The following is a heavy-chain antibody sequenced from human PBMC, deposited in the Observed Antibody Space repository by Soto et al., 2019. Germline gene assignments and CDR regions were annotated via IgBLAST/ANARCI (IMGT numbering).Heavy chain of an antibody. D-gene: IGHD3-3*01. J-gene: IGHJ5*02. CDR2: LSGSGTST. V-gene: IGHV3-23*01. Sequence: EVQLLESGGGLVQPGGSLRLSCAASGFSFVNYAMNWVRQAPGKGLEWVSGLSGSGTSTYYADSVKGRFTISRDNSRGTLFLPMDSLTADDTAWYYRGKATTNGEIFNPFATWAPGALGPSSS. CDR1: GFSFVNYA. CDR3: GKATTNGEIFNPFAT.